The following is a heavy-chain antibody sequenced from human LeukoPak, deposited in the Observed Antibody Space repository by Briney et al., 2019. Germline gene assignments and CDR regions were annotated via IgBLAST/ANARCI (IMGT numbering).Heavy chain of an antibody. CDR2: IYHSGST. J-gene: IGHJ4*02. CDR3: ARVSPLHFTGAIDY. D-gene: IGHD3-3*02. V-gene: IGHV4-39*07. Sequence: SETLSLTCTVSGGSISSGSYYWSWIRQPPGKGLEWIGSIYHSGSTYYNPSLKSRVTISVDTSKNQFSLKLSSVTAADTAVCYCARVSPLHFTGAIDYWGQGTLVTVSS. CDR1: GGSISSGSYY.